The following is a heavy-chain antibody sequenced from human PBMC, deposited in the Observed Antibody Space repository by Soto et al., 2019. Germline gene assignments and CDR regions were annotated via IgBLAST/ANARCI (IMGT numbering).Heavy chain of an antibody. CDR2: IYYSGST. V-gene: IGHV4-30-4*01. CDR1: GGSITSGDYY. J-gene: IGHJ6*02. D-gene: IGHD3-10*01. Sequence: QVQLQESGPGLVKPSQTLSLTCTVSGGSITSGDYYWSWIRQPPGKGLEWIGHIYYSGSTSYNPSLQSRLTISLDTSENQFSLRLSSLTAADTAVYYCARDRYYGSGTYYNFYYGMDVWGQGTTVTVSS. CDR3: ARDRYYGSGTYYNFYYGMDV.